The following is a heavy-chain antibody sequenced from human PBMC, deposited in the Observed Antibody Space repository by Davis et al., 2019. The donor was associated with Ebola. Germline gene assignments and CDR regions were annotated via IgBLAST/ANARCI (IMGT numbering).Heavy chain of an antibody. CDR1: GFTFSDYC. CDR3: ANAVAGHYYYYYGMDV. CDR2: ISYDGSNK. Sequence: GESLKISCAASGFTFSDYCMSWVRQAPGKGLEWVAVISYDGSNKYYADSVKGRFTISRDNSKNTLYLQMNSLRAEDTAVYYCANAVAGHYYYYYGMDVWGQGTTVTVSS. D-gene: IGHD6-19*01. V-gene: IGHV3-30*18. J-gene: IGHJ6*02.